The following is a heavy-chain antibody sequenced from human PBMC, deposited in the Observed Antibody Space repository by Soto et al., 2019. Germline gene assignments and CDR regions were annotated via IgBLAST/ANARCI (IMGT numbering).Heavy chain of an antibody. J-gene: IGHJ3*02. Sequence: GSLRLSCAASGFTCSSYDMSWVRQAPGKGLEWVSTILVGGSTHYPDSVKGRFTISRDNSKNTVFLQMNSLTAGDTAVYYCAKATATGGGAFDICGQGTMVTVSS. V-gene: IGHV3-23*01. D-gene: IGHD2-8*02. CDR1: GFTCSSYD. CDR3: AKATATGGGAFDI. CDR2: ILVGGST.